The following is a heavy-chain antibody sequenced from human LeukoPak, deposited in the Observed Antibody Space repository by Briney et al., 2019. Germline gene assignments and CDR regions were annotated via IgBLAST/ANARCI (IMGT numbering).Heavy chain of an antibody. J-gene: IGHJ6*02. V-gene: IGHV4-39*01. Sequence: SGTLSLTCTVSGGSISSGGYYWGWIRHPPGKGLEWIGSIYFSGNTYCNPSLKSRVTISVDTSKNQFSLKLTSVTAADTAVYYCARHVGDYHYYGMDVWGQGTTVTVSS. D-gene: IGHD3-3*01. CDR2: IYFSGNT. CDR3: ARHVGDYHYYGMDV. CDR1: GGSISSGGYY.